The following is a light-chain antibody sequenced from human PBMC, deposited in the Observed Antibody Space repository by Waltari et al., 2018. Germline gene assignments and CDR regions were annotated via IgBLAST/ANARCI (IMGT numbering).Light chain of an antibody. V-gene: IGLV2-14*01. CDR3: SSYTSSSTHL. Sequence: QSALTQPASVSGSPGQSITISCTGTSRDVGGYNYVSWYQQHPGKAPKLMIYDVSNRPSGVSNRFSGSKSGNTASLTISGLQAEDEADYYCSSYTSSSTHLFGGGTKLTVL. CDR2: DVS. CDR1: SRDVGGYNY. J-gene: IGLJ2*01.